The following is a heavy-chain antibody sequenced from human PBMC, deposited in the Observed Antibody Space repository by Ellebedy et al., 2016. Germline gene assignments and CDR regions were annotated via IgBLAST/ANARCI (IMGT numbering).Heavy chain of an antibody. Sequence: GESLKISXATSGFTFSGYWMSWVRQAPGKGLEWVAHIKQDGSESHYVDSVKGRFTISRDNAKNSLYLQMSSLRVEDTGVYYCAKPDPAAGSVVFDYWGQGTLVTVSS. J-gene: IGHJ4*02. CDR2: IKQDGSES. V-gene: IGHV3-7*01. CDR1: GFTFSGYW. CDR3: AKPDPAAGSVVFDY. D-gene: IGHD6-13*01.